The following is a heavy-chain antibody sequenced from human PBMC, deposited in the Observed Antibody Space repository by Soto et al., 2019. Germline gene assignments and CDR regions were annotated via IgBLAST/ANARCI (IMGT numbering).Heavy chain of an antibody. J-gene: IGHJ3*02. CDR2: IHYSGST. Sequence: SETLSLPCTVSGGSNSSGGYYWSWNRQPPGKGLEWIGYIHYSGSTYYNPSLKSRVTISVDTSKNQFSLKLSSVPAADTAVYYCAREVTMIDDGDAFDIWGQGTMDTVS. V-gene: IGHV4-31*03. D-gene: IGHD3-22*01. CDR3: AREVTMIDDGDAFDI. CDR1: GGSNSSGGYY.